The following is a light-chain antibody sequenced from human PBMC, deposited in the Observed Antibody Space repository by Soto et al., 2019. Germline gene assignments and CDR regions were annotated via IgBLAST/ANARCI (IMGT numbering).Light chain of an antibody. CDR1: SSDIGAYNL. CDR3: TSWTTSTTMI. J-gene: IGLJ2*01. Sequence: QSVLTQPASVSGSPGQSITISCTGTSSDIGAYNLVSWYQQHPGKAPKLMLYDVNIRPSGVSNRFSGSKSGSTASLTISGLQAEDEADYYCTSWTTSTTMIFGGGTKVTVL. V-gene: IGLV2-14*03. CDR2: DVN.